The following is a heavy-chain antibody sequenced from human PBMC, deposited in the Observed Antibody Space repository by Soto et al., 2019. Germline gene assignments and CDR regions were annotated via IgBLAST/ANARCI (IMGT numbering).Heavy chain of an antibody. CDR2: IYYSGST. V-gene: IGHV4-59*03. J-gene: IGHJ4*02. Sequence: SETLSLTCTVSGGSINNFYWNWIRQPPGKGLEWIGNIYYSGSTNYNPSLKSRVTISIDTSKEEFSLNLNSVAAADTAVYYCAVSTGSSQYYFDSVGQGALVTVSS. CDR3: AVSTGSSQYYFDS. CDR1: GGSINNFY. D-gene: IGHD3-22*01.